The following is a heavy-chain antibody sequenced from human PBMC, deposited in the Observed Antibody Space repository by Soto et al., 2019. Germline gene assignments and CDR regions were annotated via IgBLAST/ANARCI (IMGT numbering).Heavy chain of an antibody. D-gene: IGHD2-2*01. V-gene: IGHV3-23*01. CDR1: GFTFSSYA. Sequence: EVQLLESGGGLVQPGGSLRLSCAASGFTFSSYAMSWFRQAPGQGLEWVSAISGSGGSTYYADSVKGRFTISRDNSMKPLYLQMNSRRAEDTAVYYCAKGGRADLWRIVVVPAVKTGFDYWGQGTLVTVSS. CDR2: ISGSGGST. J-gene: IGHJ4*02. CDR3: AKGGRADLWRIVVVPAVKTGFDY.